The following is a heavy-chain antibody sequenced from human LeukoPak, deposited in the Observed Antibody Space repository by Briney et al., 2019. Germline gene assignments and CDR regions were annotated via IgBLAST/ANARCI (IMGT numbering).Heavy chain of an antibody. Sequence: GGSLRLSCAASGFTFSSYWMSWVRQAPGKGLEWVANIKQDGSEKYYVDSVKGRFTISRDNAKNSLYLQVNSLRAEDTAVYYCARRVAAGTYTPLDAFDIWGQGTMVTVS. V-gene: IGHV3-7*01. CDR1: GFTFSSYW. CDR2: IKQDGSEK. CDR3: ARRVAAGTYTPLDAFDI. J-gene: IGHJ3*02. D-gene: IGHD6-13*01.